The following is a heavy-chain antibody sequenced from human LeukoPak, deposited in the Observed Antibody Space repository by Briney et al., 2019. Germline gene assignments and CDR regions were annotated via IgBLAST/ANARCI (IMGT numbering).Heavy chain of an antibody. CDR3: AKDLDPSSSWYSPYYYYGMDV. J-gene: IGHJ6*02. V-gene: IGHV3-23*01. CDR2: ISGSGGST. CDR1: GFIFSSYA. D-gene: IGHD6-13*01. Sequence: GGSLRLSCAASGFIFSSYAMSWVRQAPGKGLEWVSAISGSGGSTYYADSVKGRFTISRDNSKNTLYLQMNSLRAEDTAVYYCAKDLDPSSSWYSPYYYYGMDVWGQGTTVTVSS.